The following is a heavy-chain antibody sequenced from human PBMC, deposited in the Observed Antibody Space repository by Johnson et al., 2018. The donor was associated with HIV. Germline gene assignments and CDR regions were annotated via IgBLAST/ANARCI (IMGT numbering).Heavy chain of an antibody. V-gene: IGHV3-53*01. J-gene: IGHJ3*02. CDR1: GFTVSSTY. CDR3: ARRCSSSSCSHGAFDI. D-gene: IGHD2-2*01. Sequence: VQLVESGGGLVKPGGSLRLSCAASGFTVSSTYMSWVRQAPGKGLEWLSVLYSDGRTYYADSVKGRFTISRDGSKNTLFLQMNSLRAEDTAVYYCARRCSSSSCSHGAFDIWGQGTVVTVSS. CDR2: LYSDGRT.